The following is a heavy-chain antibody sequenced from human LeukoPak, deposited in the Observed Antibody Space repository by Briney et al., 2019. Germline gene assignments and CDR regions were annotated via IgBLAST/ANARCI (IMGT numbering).Heavy chain of an antibody. V-gene: IGHV1-69*05. D-gene: IGHD2-15*01. J-gene: IGHJ5*02. CDR2: IIPIFGTA. CDR3: AKDRVSPGFNWFDP. Sequence: GASVKVSCKASGGTFSSYAISWVRQAPGQGLEWMGGIIPIFGTANYAQRFQGRVTITTDESTSTAYMELRSLRSEDTAVYYCAKDRVSPGFNWFDPWGQGTLVTVSS. CDR1: GGTFSSYA.